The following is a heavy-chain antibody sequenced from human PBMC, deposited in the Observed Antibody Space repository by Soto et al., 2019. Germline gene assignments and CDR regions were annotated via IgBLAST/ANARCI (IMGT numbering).Heavy chain of an antibody. CDR1: GFTFTSSA. V-gene: IGHV1-58*01. J-gene: IGHJ6*02. CDR3: EADEPSRYYGMDV. CDR2: IVVGSGNT. D-gene: IGHD6-13*01. Sequence: SVKVSCKASGFTFTSSAVQWVRQARGQRLEWIGWIVVGSGNTNYAQKFQERVTITRDMSTSTAYMELSSLRSEDTAVYYCEADEPSRYYGMDVWGQGTTVTVSS.